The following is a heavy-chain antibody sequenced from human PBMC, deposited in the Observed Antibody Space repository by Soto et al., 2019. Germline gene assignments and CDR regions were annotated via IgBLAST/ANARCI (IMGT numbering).Heavy chain of an antibody. V-gene: IGHV3-23*01. D-gene: IGHD3-10*01. Sequence: EVQLLESGGGLVQPGGSLRLSCAASGLTLGSHGMSWVRQSPGKGLEWVSSISGSGDSTYYVESVKGRFTTSTDNSKNTLYLQMNSLRVEDTAVYYCAIRSGDGSRTYFPFDYWGQGTLVTVST. CDR3: AIRSGDGSRTYFPFDY. J-gene: IGHJ4*02. CDR1: GLTLGSHG. CDR2: ISGSGDST.